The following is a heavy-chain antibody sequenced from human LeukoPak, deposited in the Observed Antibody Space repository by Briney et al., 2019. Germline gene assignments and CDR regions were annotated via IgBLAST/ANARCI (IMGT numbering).Heavy chain of an antibody. V-gene: IGHV4-39*07. J-gene: IGHJ2*01. CDR2: IYYSGST. Sequence: SETLSLTCTVSGGSISSSSYYWGWIRQPPGKGLEWIGSIYYSGSTYYNPSLKSRVTISVDTSKNQFSLKLSSVTAADTAVYYCARLCGGDPGDWYFDLWGRGTLVTVSS. CDR3: ARLCGGDPGDWYFDL. D-gene: IGHD2-21*02. CDR1: GGSISSSSYY.